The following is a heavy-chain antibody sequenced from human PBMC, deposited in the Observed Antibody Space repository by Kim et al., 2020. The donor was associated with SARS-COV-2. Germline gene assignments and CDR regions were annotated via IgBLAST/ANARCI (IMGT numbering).Heavy chain of an antibody. D-gene: IGHD2-15*01. CDR2: VDFSGGPT. CDR1: GFTFSNYA. CDR3: VRRGCSGGTCYFFDY. V-gene: IGHV3-23*01. J-gene: IGHJ4*02. Sequence: GGSLRLSCTASGFTFSNYAMNWVRQAPGKGLEWVANVDFSGGPTNYADSVKGRFTISRNNPKNTADLQMSSLRGEDTAIYYCVRRGCSGGTCYFFDYWGQGTLVTVSS.